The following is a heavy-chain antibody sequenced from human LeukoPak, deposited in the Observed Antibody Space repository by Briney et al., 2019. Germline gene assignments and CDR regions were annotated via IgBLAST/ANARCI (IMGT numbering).Heavy chain of an antibody. CDR3: ARRWGGATSGFDY. Sequence: SETLSLACTVSGGSISSYYWNWIRQSPGKGLEWIGYIYSSGSTNYNPSLRSRVTISVDTSKNQFSLKLSSVTAADTAVYYCARRWGGATSGFDYWGQGTLVTVSS. V-gene: IGHV4-59*08. CDR2: IYSSGST. D-gene: IGHD1-26*01. CDR1: GGSISSYY. J-gene: IGHJ4*02.